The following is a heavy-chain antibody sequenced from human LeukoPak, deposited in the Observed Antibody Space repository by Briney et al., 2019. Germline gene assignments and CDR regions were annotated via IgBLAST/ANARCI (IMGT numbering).Heavy chain of an antibody. CDR3: ARAPITSPFYFDY. CDR1: GITLSNYG. Sequence: GGSLRLSCAVSGITLSNYGMSWVRQVPGKGLEWVSGINWSGGSTGYADPLRGRFTISRDNAKNSLYLQMDSLRAEDTALYYCARAPITSPFYFDYWGQGTLVTVSS. D-gene: IGHD2-2*01. J-gene: IGHJ4*02. CDR2: INWSGGST. V-gene: IGHV3-20*04.